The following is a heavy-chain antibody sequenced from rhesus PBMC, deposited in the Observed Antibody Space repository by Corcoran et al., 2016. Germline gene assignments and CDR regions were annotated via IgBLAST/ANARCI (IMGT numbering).Heavy chain of an antibody. CDR2: IYGGSDTYVGSAST. J-gene: IGHJ4*01. D-gene: IGHD1-1*01. CDR1: GGSISDYYY. Sequence: QVQLQESGPGLVKPSETLSLTCAVYGGSISDYYYWTWIRQSPGKGLEWVGQIYGGSDTYVGSASTYYNPSLRSRVTVSKDTSKNQFSLKLSSVTAADTAVYYCVALAPSGEIYFDYWGQGVLVTVSS. V-gene: IGHV4-143*01. CDR3: VALAPSGEIYFDY.